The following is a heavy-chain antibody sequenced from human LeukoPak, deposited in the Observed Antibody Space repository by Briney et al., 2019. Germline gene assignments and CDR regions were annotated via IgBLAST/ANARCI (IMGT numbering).Heavy chain of an antibody. V-gene: IGHV1-2*02. J-gene: IGHJ4*02. CDR2: INPNSGGT. CDR1: GYTFTCYY. CDR3: ARGMATILPHFDY. D-gene: IGHD5-24*01. Sequence: ASVKVSCKASGYTFTCYYMHWVRQAPGQGLEWMGWINPNSGGTNYAQKFQGRVTMTRDTSISTAYMELSRLRSDDTAVYYCARGMATILPHFDYWGQGTLVTVSS.